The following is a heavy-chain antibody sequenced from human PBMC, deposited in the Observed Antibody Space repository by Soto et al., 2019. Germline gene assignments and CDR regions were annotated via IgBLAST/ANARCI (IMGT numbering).Heavy chain of an antibody. J-gene: IGHJ4*02. CDR2: IRNEANSYAT. D-gene: IGHD2-15*01. CDR3: TTHAPEDMIRK. V-gene: IGHV3-73*01. CDR1: GFTFSGSA. Sequence: GGSLRLSCAASGFTFSGSALHWVRQASGKGLEWVGRIRNEANSYATAYAASVKGRFTISRDDSKNTAFLQMNSLKTEDTALYYCTTHAPEDMIRKWGPRTLVTVSS.